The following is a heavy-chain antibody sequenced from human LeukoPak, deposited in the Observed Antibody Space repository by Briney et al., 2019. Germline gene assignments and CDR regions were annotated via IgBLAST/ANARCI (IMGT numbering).Heavy chain of an antibody. CDR3: ARDGSRYCSSTSCSSGYYYYHMTS. D-gene: IGHD2-2*01. CDR1: GFTFSDDY. CDR2: ISSSGSSI. J-gene: IGHJ6*03. Sequence: GGSLRLSCAVSGFTFSDDYMSWIRQAPGKGLEWVSYISSSGSSIYYADSVKGRFSISRDNAKNALYLQMNSLRAEDTGVFYCARDGSRYCSSTSCSSGYYYYHMTSGAKGPRSPSP. V-gene: IGHV3-11*04.